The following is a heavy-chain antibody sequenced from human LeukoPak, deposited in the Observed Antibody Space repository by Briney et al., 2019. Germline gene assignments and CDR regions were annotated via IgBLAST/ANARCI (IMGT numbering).Heavy chain of an antibody. V-gene: IGHV1-69*04. Sequence: ASVKVSCKASGGTFSSYAISWVRQAPGQGLEWMGRIIPILGIANYAQKFQGRVTITADKSTSTAYMELSSLRSEDTAVYYCARSLAETNRFDPWGQGTLVTVSS. D-gene: IGHD3-16*01. CDR3: ARSLAETNRFDP. CDR2: IIPILGIA. CDR1: GGTFSSYA. J-gene: IGHJ5*02.